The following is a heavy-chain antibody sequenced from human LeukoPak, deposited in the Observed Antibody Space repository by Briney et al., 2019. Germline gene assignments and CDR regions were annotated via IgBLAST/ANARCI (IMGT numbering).Heavy chain of an antibody. CDR2: IIPIFGTA. CDR1: GGTFSSYA. J-gene: IGHJ3*02. Sequence: GASVKVSCKASGGTFSSYAISWVRQAPGQGREWMGGIIPIFGTANYAQKFQGRVTITADESTSTAYMELSSLRSEDTAVYYCARDLNQYSSSWHGAFDIRGQGTMVTVSS. V-gene: IGHV1-69*13. D-gene: IGHD6-13*01. CDR3: ARDLNQYSSSWHGAFDI.